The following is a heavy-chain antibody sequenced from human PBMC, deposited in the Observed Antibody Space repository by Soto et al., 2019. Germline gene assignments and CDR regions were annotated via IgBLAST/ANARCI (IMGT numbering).Heavy chain of an antibody. D-gene: IGHD1-26*01. V-gene: IGHV4-61*01. J-gene: IGHJ4*02. Sequence: PSETLSLTCTVSGGSVSSGSYYWSWIRQPPGKGLEWIGYIYYSGSTNYNPSLKSRVTISVDTSKNQFSLKLSSVTAADTAVYYCARANSGSLAWGQGTLVTVSS. CDR3: ARANSGSLA. CDR1: GGSVSSGSYY. CDR2: IYYSGST.